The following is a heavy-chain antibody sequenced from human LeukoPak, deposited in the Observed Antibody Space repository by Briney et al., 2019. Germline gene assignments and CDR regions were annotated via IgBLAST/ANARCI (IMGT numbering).Heavy chain of an antibody. CDR3: ARSRTIFGVVIIAYYGMDV. Sequence: ASVKVSCKASGYTFTSYDINWVRQATGQGLEWMGWMNPNSGNTGYAQKFQGRVTMTRNTSISTAYMELSSLRSEDTAVYYCARSRTIFGVVIIAYYGMDVWGRGTTVTVSS. CDR1: GYTFTSYD. CDR2: MNPNSGNT. D-gene: IGHD3-3*01. J-gene: IGHJ6*02. V-gene: IGHV1-8*01.